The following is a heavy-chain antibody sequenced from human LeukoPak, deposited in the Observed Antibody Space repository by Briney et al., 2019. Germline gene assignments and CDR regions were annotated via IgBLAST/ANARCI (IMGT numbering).Heavy chain of an antibody. V-gene: IGHV1-8*02. CDR3: ARRRANSGDYVDY. D-gene: IGHD4-17*01. J-gene: IGHJ4*02. CDR1: GYTFTSYY. CDR2: INPNSGNT. Sequence: GASVKVSCKASGYTFTSYYMHWVGQAPGQGLEWMGIINPNSGNTGYAQKFQDRVIMTRNTSISTAYMELSSLRSEDTAVYYCARRRANSGDYVDYWGQGTLVTVSS.